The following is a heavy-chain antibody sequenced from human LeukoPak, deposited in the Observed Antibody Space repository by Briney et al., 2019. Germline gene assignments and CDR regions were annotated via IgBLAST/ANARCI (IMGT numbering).Heavy chain of an antibody. CDR2: ISSRSSYI. CDR3: ARDYSSSRYFDY. CDR1: GFTFSSYS. J-gene: IGHJ4*02. D-gene: IGHD6-13*01. V-gene: IGHV3-21*01. Sequence: GGSLRLSCAASGFTFSSYSMNWVRQAPGKGLEWVSSISSRSSYIYYADSVKGRFTISRDNAKNSLFLQMNGLRAEDTAVYFCARDYSSSRYFDYWGQGTLVTVSS.